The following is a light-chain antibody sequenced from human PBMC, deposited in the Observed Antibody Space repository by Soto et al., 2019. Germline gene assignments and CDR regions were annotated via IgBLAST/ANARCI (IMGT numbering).Light chain of an antibody. CDR3: QQYNNWPGWT. J-gene: IGKJ1*01. CDR2: DAS. CDR1: RSISSY. V-gene: IGKV3-11*01. Sequence: EVELTQSAATLSLSPGDSATLSCSASRSISSYLAWYQQKPGQAPSLLIYDASNRPTDIPARFSGSGSGTEFTLTISSLQSEDFAVYYCQQYNNWPGWTFGQGTKV.